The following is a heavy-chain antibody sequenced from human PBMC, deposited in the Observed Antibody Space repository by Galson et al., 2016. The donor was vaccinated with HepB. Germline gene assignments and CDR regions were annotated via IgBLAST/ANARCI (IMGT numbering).Heavy chain of an antibody. D-gene: IGHD4-17*01. CDR1: GFTFNIYA. Sequence: SLRLSCAASGFTFNIYAMSWVRQAPGKGLEWVAAIAGSSAPTNYADAVKGRFTISRDTSKNTLYLQMKSLRAEDTAVYYCAKGLYGDYSYFDDWGQGTLVTVSS. CDR2: IAGSSAPT. CDR3: AKGLYGDYSYFDD. V-gene: IGHV3-23*01. J-gene: IGHJ4*02.